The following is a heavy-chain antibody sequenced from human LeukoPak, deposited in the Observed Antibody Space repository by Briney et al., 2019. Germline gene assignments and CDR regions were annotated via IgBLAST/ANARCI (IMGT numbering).Heavy chain of an antibody. CDR1: GFTFSSYA. Sequence: GWSLRLSCAASGFTFSSYAMNWVRQAPGKGLEWVSAISGSSGSTYYADSVNGRFTISRDNSKNTLYLQMNSLRAEDTAVYYCAKVAGYSYVGVYYFDYWGQGTLVTVSS. V-gene: IGHV3-23*01. CDR3: AKVAGYSYVGVYYFDY. J-gene: IGHJ4*02. CDR2: ISGSSGST. D-gene: IGHD5-18*01.